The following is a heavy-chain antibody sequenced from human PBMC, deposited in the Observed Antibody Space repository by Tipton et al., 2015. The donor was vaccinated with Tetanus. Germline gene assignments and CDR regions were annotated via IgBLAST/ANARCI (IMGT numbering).Heavy chain of an antibody. CDR3: ARLPKHYSASGST. CDR1: GYNFATFW. V-gene: IGHV5-51*01. J-gene: IGHJ5*02. CDR2: IYPGDSDA. Sequence: QSGAEVKKPGESLNISCKASGYNFATFWIGWVRQMPGKGLEWMGIIYPGDSDATYSPSFQGQVTISLDKSISTAYLQWSSLKASDTAIYFCARLPKHYSASGSTWGQGTQVTVSS. D-gene: IGHD3-10*01.